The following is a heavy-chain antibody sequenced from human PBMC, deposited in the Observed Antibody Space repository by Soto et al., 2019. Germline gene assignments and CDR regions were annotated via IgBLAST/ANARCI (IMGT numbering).Heavy chain of an antibody. J-gene: IGHJ6*02. CDR3: ARDRAPMVRGSYGMDV. CDR1: GFTFSSYA. Sequence: QVQLVESGGGVVQPGRSLRLSCAASGFTFSSYAMHWVRQAPGKGLEWVAVISYDGSNKYYADSVKGRFTISRDNSKNTLYLQMNSLRAEDTAVYYCARDRAPMVRGSYGMDVCGQGTTVTVSS. V-gene: IGHV3-30-3*01. CDR2: ISYDGSNK. D-gene: IGHD3-10*01.